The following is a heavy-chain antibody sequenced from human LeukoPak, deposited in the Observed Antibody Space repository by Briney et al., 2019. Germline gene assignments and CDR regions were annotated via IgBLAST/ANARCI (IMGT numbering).Heavy chain of an antibody. V-gene: IGHV3-21*01. CDR1: GFSFTNYS. D-gene: IGHD4-17*01. J-gene: IGHJ3*02. CDR2: ISSSSSYI. Sequence: GGSLRLSCAASGFSFTNYSMNWVRQAPGKGLEWVSSISSSSSYIYYADSVKGRFTISRDNAKNSLYLQMNSLRAEDTAVYYCARGPFYGDYVGGAFDIWGQGTMVTVSS. CDR3: ARGPFYGDYVGGAFDI.